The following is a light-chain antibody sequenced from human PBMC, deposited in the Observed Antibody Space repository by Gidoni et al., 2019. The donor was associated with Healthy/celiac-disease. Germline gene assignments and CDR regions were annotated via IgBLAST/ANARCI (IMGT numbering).Light chain of an antibody. CDR1: QSISSW. J-gene: IGKJ2*01. Sequence: DIQMTQSPSTLSASVGDRVTITCRASQSISSWLAWYQQKPGKAPKLLIYKASSLESCVPSRFRGSGSGTEFTLTISSLQPDDFATYYFQQYNSYMYTFGQGTKLEIK. V-gene: IGKV1-5*03. CDR3: QQYNSYMYT. CDR2: KAS.